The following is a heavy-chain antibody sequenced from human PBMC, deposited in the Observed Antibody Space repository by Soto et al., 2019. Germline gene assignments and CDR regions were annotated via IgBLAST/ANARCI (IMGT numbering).Heavy chain of an antibody. D-gene: IGHD7-27*01. J-gene: IGHJ4*02. CDR2: INPSGGST. CDR3: ARDPAWGSLDY. Sequence: GASVKLSCKASGYAFTSYYMHWVRQAPGQGLEWMGIINPSGGSTSYAQKFQGRVTMTRDTSTSTVYMELSSLRVEDTAFYYCARDPAWGSLDYWGPGTLVTVSS. V-gene: IGHV1-46*01. CDR1: GYAFTSYY.